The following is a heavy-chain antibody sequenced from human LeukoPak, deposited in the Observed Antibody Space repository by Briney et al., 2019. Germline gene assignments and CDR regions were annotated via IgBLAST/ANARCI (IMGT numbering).Heavy chain of an antibody. CDR1: GGTFSSYA. J-gene: IGHJ4*02. V-gene: IGHV1-69*13. Sequence: ASVEVSCKASGGTFSSYAISWVRQAPGQGLEWMGGIIPIFGTANYAQKFQGRVTITADESTSTAYMELSSLRSEDTAVYYCARDLAAAGHYYFDYWGQGTLVTVSS. CDR2: IIPIFGTA. CDR3: ARDLAAAGHYYFDY. D-gene: IGHD6-13*01.